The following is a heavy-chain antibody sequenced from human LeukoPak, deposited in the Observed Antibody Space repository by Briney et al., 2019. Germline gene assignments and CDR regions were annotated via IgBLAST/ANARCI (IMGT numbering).Heavy chain of an antibody. V-gene: IGHV1-24*01. CDR2: FDPEDGET. CDR3: ATKYYDFWSGLIDY. CDR1: GYTLTELS. Sequence: ASVKVSCKVSGYTLTELSMHWVRQAPGKGLEWMGGFDPEDGETIYAQKFQGRVTMTEDTSTDTAYMELSSLRSEDTAVYYCATKYYDFWSGLIDYWGQGTLVTVSS. D-gene: IGHD3-3*01. J-gene: IGHJ4*02.